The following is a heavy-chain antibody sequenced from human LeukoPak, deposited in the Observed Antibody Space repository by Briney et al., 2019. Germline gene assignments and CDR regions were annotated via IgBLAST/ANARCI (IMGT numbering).Heavy chain of an antibody. D-gene: IGHD3-10*01. V-gene: IGHV3-23*01. J-gene: IGHJ4*02. CDR3: AKYGSGTYYNGLH. Sequence: PGGSLGLSCAASGFTFSSYAMTWVRQAPGKGLQWVSTISVSGENTYYADSVKGRFTISRDISKSTLYLQMNSLRDEDTALYYCAKYGSGTYYNGLHWGQGTLVTVSS. CDR1: GFTFSSYA. CDR2: ISVSGENT.